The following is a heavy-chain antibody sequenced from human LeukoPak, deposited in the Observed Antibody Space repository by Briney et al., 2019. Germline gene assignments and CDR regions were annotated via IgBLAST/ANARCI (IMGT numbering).Heavy chain of an antibody. CDR1: GYTFTGYY. CDR3: ARGPEGYSSSWVPGY. D-gene: IGHD6-13*01. V-gene: IGHV1-2*02. CDR2: INPNSGGT. J-gene: IGHJ4*02. Sequence: ASVKVSCKASGYTFTGYYMYWVRQAPGQGLEWMGWINPNSGGTNYAQKFQGRVTMTRDTSISTAYMELSRLRSDDTAVYYCARGPEGYSSSWVPGYWGQGTLVTVSS.